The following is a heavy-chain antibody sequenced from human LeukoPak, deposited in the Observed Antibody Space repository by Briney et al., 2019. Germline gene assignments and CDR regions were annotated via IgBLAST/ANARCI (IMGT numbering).Heavy chain of an antibody. J-gene: IGHJ4*02. Sequence: GGSLRISCAASGFTFSSYAMHWVRQAPGKGLEWVAVISYDGSNKYYADSVKGRFTISRDNSKNTLYLQMNSLRAEDTAVYYCARDPDYWGQGTLVTVPS. CDR3: ARDPDY. V-gene: IGHV3-30-3*01. CDR1: GFTFSSYA. CDR2: ISYDGSNK.